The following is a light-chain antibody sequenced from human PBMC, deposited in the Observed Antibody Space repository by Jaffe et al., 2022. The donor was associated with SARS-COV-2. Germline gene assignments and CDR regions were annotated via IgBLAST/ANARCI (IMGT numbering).Light chain of an antibody. CDR3: MQSSQFPLT. V-gene: IGKV2-24*01. Sequence: DIVMTQTPLSSPVTLGQPASISCRSSQSLVHSDGNTYLTWLHQRPGQPPRLLIYKISHRSSGVPDRFSGTGAGTDFTLKISRVEAEDVGIYYCMQSSQFPLTFGGGTKVEIK. CDR2: KIS. J-gene: IGKJ4*01. CDR1: QSLVHSDGNTY.